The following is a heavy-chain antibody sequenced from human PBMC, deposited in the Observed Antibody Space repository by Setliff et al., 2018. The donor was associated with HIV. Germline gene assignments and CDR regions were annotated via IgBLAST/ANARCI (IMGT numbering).Heavy chain of an antibody. Sequence: SETLSLTCTVSGGSISSSNYYWGWIRQPPGKGLEWIGSIYYSGSTYYNPSLKSRVTISVDTSKNQISLKLSSVTAADTAVYYCARSPGSRAATGADRFDPWGQGTLVTVS. CDR1: GGSISSSNYY. CDR2: IYYSGST. D-gene: IGHD2-15*01. V-gene: IGHV4-39*01. CDR3: ARSPGSRAATGADRFDP. J-gene: IGHJ5*02.